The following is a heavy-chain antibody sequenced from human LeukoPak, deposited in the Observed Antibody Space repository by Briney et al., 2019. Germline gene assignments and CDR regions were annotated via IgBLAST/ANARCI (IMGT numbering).Heavy chain of an antibody. CDR1: GGSISSGGYY. Sequence: SETLSLTCTVSGGSISSGGYYRGWIRQHPGKGLEWIGYIYYSGSTYYNPSLKSRVTISVDTSKNQFSLKLSSVTAADTAVYFCARGTYYDFWSGYFSRGHYFDYWGQGTLVTVSS. J-gene: IGHJ4*02. CDR3: ARGTYYDFWSGYFSRGHYFDY. D-gene: IGHD3-3*01. CDR2: IYYSGST. V-gene: IGHV4-31*03.